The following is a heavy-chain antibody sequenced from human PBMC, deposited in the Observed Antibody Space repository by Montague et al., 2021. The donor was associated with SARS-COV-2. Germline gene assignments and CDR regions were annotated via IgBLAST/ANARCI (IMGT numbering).Heavy chain of an antibody. D-gene: IGHD6-19*01. J-gene: IGHJ4*02. CDR3: ARDIAVAGLFDY. CDR2: ISISGST. V-gene: IGHV4-61*02. Sequence: TLSLTSTVSGGPISSGSYYWSWIRQPAGKGLEWIGRISISGSTNYXPSLKSRVTISVDTSKNQFSLKLSSVTAADTAVYYCARDIAVAGLFDYWGQGTLVTVSS. CDR1: GGPISSGSYY.